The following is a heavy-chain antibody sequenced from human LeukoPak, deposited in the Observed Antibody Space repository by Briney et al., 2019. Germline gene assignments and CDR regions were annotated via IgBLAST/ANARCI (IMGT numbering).Heavy chain of an antibody. CDR2: INPNSGGT. Sequence: ASVKVSCKASGYTFTGYYMHWVRQAPGQGLEWMGWINPNSGGTNYAQKFQGRVTMTRDTSISTAYMELSRLRSDDTAVYYCATHAGYSSSWSLLGYYYYYYGMDVWGQGTTATVSS. CDR1: GYTFTGYY. V-gene: IGHV1-2*02. D-gene: IGHD6-13*01. J-gene: IGHJ6*02. CDR3: ATHAGYSSSWSLLGYYYYYYGMDV.